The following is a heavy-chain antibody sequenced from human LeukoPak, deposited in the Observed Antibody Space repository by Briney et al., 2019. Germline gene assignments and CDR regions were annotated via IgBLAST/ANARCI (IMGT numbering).Heavy chain of an antibody. CDR3: AKDQGGGRGSGSYLFDY. Sequence: GGSLRLSCAASGFTFSSYGMHWVRQAPGKGLEWVAVISYDGSNKYYADSVKGRFTISRDNSKNTLYLQMNSLRAEDTAVYYCAKDQGGGRGSGSYLFDYWGQGTLVTVSS. D-gene: IGHD3-10*01. J-gene: IGHJ4*02. CDR2: ISYDGSNK. V-gene: IGHV3-30*18. CDR1: GFTFSSYG.